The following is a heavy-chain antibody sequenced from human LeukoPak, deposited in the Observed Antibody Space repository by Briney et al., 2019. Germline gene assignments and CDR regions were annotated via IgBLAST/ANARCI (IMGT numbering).Heavy chain of an antibody. Sequence: GGSLRLSCAASGFTFSNYAMRWVRQAPGKGLEWVSAFSGSGGSTYYADSVKGRFTISRDNSKNTLYLQMNSLRAEDTAVYYCAKSSPPPLRYWGQGTLVTVSS. CDR1: GFTFSNYA. V-gene: IGHV3-23*01. CDR2: FSGSGGST. J-gene: IGHJ4*02. CDR3: AKSSPPPLRY.